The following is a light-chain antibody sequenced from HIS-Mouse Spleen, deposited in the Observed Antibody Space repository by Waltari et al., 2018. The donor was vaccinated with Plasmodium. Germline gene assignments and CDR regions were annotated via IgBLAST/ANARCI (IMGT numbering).Light chain of an antibody. J-gene: IGLJ2*01. CDR2: HDT. V-gene: IGLV3-1*01. Sequence: SYELTQPPSVSVSPGQTASITCSGDKLGDKYACWYQQKPGQSPVLVIYHDTKRPPGIPERFSGSNSGNTATLTISGTQAMDEADYYCQAWDSSTVVFGGGTKLTVL. CDR3: QAWDSSTVV. CDR1: KLGDKY.